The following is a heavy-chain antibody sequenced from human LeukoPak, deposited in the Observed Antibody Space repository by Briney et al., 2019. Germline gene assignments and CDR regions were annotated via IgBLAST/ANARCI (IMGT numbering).Heavy chain of an antibody. CDR2: ISYDGRTK. CDR1: GFTFSNYA. J-gene: IGHJ4*02. D-gene: IGHD1-26*01. Sequence: GGSLRLSGAASGFTFSNYAMHWVPQAPGQGLEWVALISYDGRTKYYADSVKGRFTISRGNSENTLYLRMNSLRAEDTAVYYCARHGLVGAAKDYWGQGTLVTVSS. V-gene: IGHV3-30*01. CDR3: ARHGLVGAAKDY.